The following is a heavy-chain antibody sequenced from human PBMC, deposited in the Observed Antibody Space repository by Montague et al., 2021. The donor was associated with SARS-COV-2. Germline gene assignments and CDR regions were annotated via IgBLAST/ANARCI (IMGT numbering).Heavy chain of an antibody. CDR1: GGSISSYY. Sequence: SETLSLTCTVSGGSISSYYWSWIRQPPGKGLEWIGYMYYSGSTNYNPSRKSRVTLSVDTSKNQFSLKLSSVTAADTAVYYCARDFDYWGQGTLVTVSS. V-gene: IGHV4-59*13. CDR3: ARDFDY. J-gene: IGHJ4*02. CDR2: MYYSGST.